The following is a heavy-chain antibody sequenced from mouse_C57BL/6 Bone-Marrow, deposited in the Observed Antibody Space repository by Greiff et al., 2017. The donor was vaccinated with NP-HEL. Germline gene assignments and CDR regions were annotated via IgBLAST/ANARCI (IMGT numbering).Heavy chain of an antibody. D-gene: IGHD1-1*01. V-gene: IGHV1-18*01. CDR3: ARRYYGSSVWYFDV. Sequence: VQLQQSGPELVKPGASVKIPCKASGYTFTDYNMDWVKQSHGKSLEWIGDINPNNGGTIYNQKFKGKATLTVDKSSSTAYMELRSLTSEDTAVYYCARRYYGSSVWYFDVWGTGTTATVSS. CDR2: INPNNGGT. J-gene: IGHJ1*03. CDR1: GYTFTDYN.